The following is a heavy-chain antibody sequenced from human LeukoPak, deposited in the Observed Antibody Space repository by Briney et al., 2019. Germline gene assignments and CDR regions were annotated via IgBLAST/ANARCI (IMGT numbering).Heavy chain of an antibody. Sequence: SETLSLTCTVSGGSISSGGYYWSWIRQHPGKGLEWIGYIYYSGSTYYNPSLKSRVTMSVDTSKNQFSLKLSSVTAADTAVYYCARDDGDYAFDYWGQGTLVTVFS. D-gene: IGHD4-17*01. CDR1: GGSISSGGYY. J-gene: IGHJ4*02. CDR2: IYYSGST. CDR3: ARDDGDYAFDY. V-gene: IGHV4-31*03.